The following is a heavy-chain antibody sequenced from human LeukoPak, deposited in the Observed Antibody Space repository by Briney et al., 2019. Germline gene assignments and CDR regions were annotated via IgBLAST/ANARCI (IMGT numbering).Heavy chain of an antibody. V-gene: IGHV3-48*04. CDR2: ISSSGNTI. CDR1: GFTFSSYS. Sequence: GGSLRLSCAASGFTFSSYSMNWVRQAPGKGLEWVSYISSSGNTIYYADSVKGRFTISRDNAKNSLYLQMNSLRAEDTAIHYCARDKNYYDSSGRRKVTDYWGQGTLVTVSS. CDR3: ARDKNYYDSSGRRKVTDY. J-gene: IGHJ4*02. D-gene: IGHD3-22*01.